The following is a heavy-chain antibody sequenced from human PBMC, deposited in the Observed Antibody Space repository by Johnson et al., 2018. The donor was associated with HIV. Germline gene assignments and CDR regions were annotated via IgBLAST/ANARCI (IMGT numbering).Heavy chain of an antibody. CDR1: GFTVSSNY. CDR2: IYSGTYT. D-gene: IGHD3-22*01. J-gene: IGHJ3*02. CDR3: ARDQSSGPHDACDI. V-gene: IGHV3-66*03. Sequence: VQLVESGGGLIQPGGSLRLSCAASGFTVSSNYMSWVRQAPGKGLEWVSVIYSGTYTSYADSVKGRFTISRDNSKNTLSLQMNSLRAEDTAGYYCARDQSSGPHDACDIWGQGTMVTVSS.